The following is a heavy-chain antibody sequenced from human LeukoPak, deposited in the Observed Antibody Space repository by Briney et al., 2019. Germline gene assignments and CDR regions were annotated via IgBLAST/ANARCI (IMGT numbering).Heavy chain of an antibody. V-gene: IGHV1-46*01. CDR2: INPSGGST. J-gene: IGHJ4*02. CDR3: ASEKKLGMNY. D-gene: IGHD7-27*01. Sequence: ASVKVSCKASGYTFTSYGISWVRQAPGQGLEWMGIINPSGGSTSYAQKFQGRVTMTRDTSTSTVYMELSSLRSEDTAVYYCASEKKLGMNYWGQGTLVTVSS. CDR1: GYTFTSYG.